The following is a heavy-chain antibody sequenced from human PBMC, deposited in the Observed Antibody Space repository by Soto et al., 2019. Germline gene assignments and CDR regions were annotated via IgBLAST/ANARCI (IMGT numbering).Heavy chain of an antibody. J-gene: IGHJ6*02. Sequence: PGGSLRLSCAASGFTFSSYAMHWVRQAPGKGLEWVAVISYDGSNKYYADSVKGRFTISRDNSKNTLYLQMNSLGAEDTAVYYCARDMDYYDSSGPPMRPYYYYGMDVWGQGTTVTVSS. CDR1: GFTFSSYA. D-gene: IGHD3-22*01. V-gene: IGHV3-30-3*01. CDR2: ISYDGSNK. CDR3: ARDMDYYDSSGPPMRPYYYYGMDV.